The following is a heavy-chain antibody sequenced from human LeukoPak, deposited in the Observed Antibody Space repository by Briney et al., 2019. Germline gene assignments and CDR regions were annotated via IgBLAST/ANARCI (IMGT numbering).Heavy chain of an antibody. V-gene: IGHV1-2*02. CDR2: INPNSGGT. CDR1: GYTFTGYY. J-gene: IGHJ4*02. Sequence: ASVRVSCKASGYTFTGYYMHWVRQAPGQGLEWMGWINPNSGGTNYAQKFQGRVTMTRDTSISTAYMELSRLRSDDTAVYYCARGVYCSSTSCYTNYWGQGTLVTVSS. CDR3: ARGVYCSSTSCYTNY. D-gene: IGHD2-2*02.